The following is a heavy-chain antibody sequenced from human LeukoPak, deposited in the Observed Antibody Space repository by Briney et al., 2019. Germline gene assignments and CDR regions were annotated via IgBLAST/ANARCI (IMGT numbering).Heavy chain of an antibody. D-gene: IGHD3-10*01. CDR3: AKDTRFGELLPDY. CDR2: ISSSGSTI. CDR1: GFTFSDYY. J-gene: IGHJ4*02. V-gene: IGHV3-11*04. Sequence: PGGSLRLSCAASGFTFSDYYMIWIRQAPGKGLEWVSYISSSGSTIYYADSVKGRFTISRDNAKNSLYLQMNSLRAEDTAVYYCAKDTRFGELLPDYWGQGTLVTVSS.